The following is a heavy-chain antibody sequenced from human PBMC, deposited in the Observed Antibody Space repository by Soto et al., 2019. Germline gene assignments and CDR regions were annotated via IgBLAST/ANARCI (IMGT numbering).Heavy chain of an antibody. V-gene: IGHV1-8*01. Sequence: QVQLVQSGAEVKKPGASVKVSCKASGYTFTSYDINWVRQATGQGLEWMGWMNPNSGNTGYAQKIQGRVTMARNTSIRTAYMELSSLRSEDTAVYFCARGTPYYYDSGSYYIIDYWGQGTLVTVSS. CDR2: MNPNSGNT. D-gene: IGHD3-10*01. CDR3: ARGTPYYYDSGSYYIIDY. J-gene: IGHJ4*02. CDR1: GYTFTSYD.